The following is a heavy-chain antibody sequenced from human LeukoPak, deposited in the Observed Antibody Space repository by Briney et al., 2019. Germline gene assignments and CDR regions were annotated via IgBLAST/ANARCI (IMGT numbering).Heavy chain of an antibody. CDR1: GGSVLSGGYY. J-gene: IGHJ4*02. D-gene: IGHD4-17*01. V-gene: IGHV4-31*03. CDR3: ARNREFGEYYFDF. Sequence: PSQTLSLTCTVSGGSVLSGGYYWIWIRQHPGKGLEWIAYIYYSGTTYYNPSLKSRVSLSIDTSKNQFSLRLTSVTAADTAVYYCARNREFGEYYFDFWGQGTLVTVSS. CDR2: IYYSGTT.